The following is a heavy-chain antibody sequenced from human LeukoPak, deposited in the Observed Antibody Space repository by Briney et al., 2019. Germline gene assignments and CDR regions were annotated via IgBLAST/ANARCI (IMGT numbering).Heavy chain of an antibody. V-gene: IGHV3-23*01. CDR1: GFSFSSYA. J-gene: IGHJ4*02. D-gene: IGHD6-19*01. Sequence: GGSLRLSCAASGFSFSSYAMSWVRQAPGKGLEWVSTISGSGGSTHYVDSVKGRFTISRDNSKLTLYLQLNSLRAEDTAVYYCARGRMAVAGSYEYWGQGTLVTVSS. CDR3: ARGRMAVAGSYEY. CDR2: ISGSGGST.